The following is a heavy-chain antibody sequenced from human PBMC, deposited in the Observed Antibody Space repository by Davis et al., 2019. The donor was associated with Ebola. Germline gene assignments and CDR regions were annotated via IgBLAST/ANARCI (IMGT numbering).Heavy chain of an antibody. CDR1: GYTFTSYA. J-gene: IGHJ3*02. D-gene: IGHD2-2*01. V-gene: IGHV1-3*01. CDR2: INAGNGNT. CDR3: ARGPHPKYQLLYAFDI. Sequence: AASVKVSCKASGYTFTSYAMHWVRQAPGQRLEWMGWINAGNGNTKYSQKFQGRVTITRGTSASTAYMELSSLRSEDTAVYYCARGPHPKYQLLYAFDIWGQGTMVTVSS.